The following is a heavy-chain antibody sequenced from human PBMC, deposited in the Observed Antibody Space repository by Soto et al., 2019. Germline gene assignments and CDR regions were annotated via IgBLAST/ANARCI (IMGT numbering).Heavy chain of an antibody. V-gene: IGHV1-8*01. J-gene: IGHJ6*02. Sequence: ASVKVSCKASGYTFTSYDINWLRQATGQGVEWMGWMNPNSGNTGYAQKFQGRVTMTRNTSISTAYMELSSLRSEDTAVYYCARGRVQLWTEAYYYYYGMDVWGQGTTVTVSS. D-gene: IGHD5-18*01. CDR3: ARGRVQLWTEAYYYYYGMDV. CDR1: GYTFTSYD. CDR2: MNPNSGNT.